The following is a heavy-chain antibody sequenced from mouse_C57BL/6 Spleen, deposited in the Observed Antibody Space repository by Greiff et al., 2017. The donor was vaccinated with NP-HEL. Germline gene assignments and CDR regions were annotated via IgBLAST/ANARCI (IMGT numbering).Heavy chain of an antibody. CDR1: GFNIKDYY. CDR3: ARDAVVATGTSYAMDY. D-gene: IGHD1-1*01. V-gene: IGHV14-2*01. Sequence: EVQLQQSGAELVKPGASVKLSCTASGFNIKDYYMHWVKQRTEHGLEWIGRIDPEDGETKSAPKFQGKATITADTSSNTAYLHLSSLTSEEAAVYFCARDAVVATGTSYAMDYWGQGTSVTVSS. CDR2: IDPEDGET. J-gene: IGHJ4*01.